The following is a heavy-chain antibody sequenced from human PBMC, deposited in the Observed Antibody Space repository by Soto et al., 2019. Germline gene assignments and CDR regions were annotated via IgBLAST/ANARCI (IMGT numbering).Heavy chain of an antibody. CDR1: SDSITNYY. CDR3: ERVGGTRGWY. D-gene: IGHD2-15*01. CDR2: IHDSGRN. Sequence: QVQLQESGPGLVKPSETLSLTCTVSSDSITNYYWSWIRQSPGKGLEWIGYIHDSGRNNYNPSLKSRVKISVDPSKKQCSLKLNSVTAADTAVYSCERVGGTRGWYWGQGTLVTVSS. J-gene: IGHJ4*02. V-gene: IGHV4-59*01.